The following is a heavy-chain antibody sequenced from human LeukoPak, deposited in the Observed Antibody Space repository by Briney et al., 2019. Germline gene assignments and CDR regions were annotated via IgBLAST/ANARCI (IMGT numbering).Heavy chain of an antibody. Sequence: PGGSLRLSWAASGFTFSSYDIHWVRQATGEGLEWVSGIGTAGEIYYPGSVKGRFTISRENAKNSLYLQMNSLRAGDTAVYYCARAAYSSTWYSRYFDLWGRGTLVTVSS. V-gene: IGHV3-13*01. J-gene: IGHJ2*01. D-gene: IGHD6-13*01. CDR3: ARAAYSSTWYSRYFDL. CDR1: GFTFSSYD. CDR2: IGTAGEI.